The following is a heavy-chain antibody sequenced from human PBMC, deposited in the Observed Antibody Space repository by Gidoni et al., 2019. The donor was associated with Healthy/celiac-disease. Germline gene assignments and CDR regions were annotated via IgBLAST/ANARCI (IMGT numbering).Heavy chain of an antibody. CDR1: GGSFRGYY. V-gene: IGHV4-34*01. J-gene: IGHJ4*02. CDR3: ARGRYYDSSGYYGY. D-gene: IGHD3-22*01. CDR2: INHSGST. Sequence: QVQLQQWGAGLLKPSETLSLTRPVYGGSFRGYYWSWTRQPPGKGPEWIGEINHSGSTNYNPSLKSRVTISVDTSKNQFSLKLSSVTAADTAVYYCARGRYYDSSGYYGYWGQGTLVTVSS.